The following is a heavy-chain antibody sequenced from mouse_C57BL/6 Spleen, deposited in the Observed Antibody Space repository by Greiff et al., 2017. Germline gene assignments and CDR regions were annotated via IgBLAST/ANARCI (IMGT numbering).Heavy chain of an antibody. J-gene: IGHJ4*01. V-gene: IGHV1-64*01. CDR3: ARGDYDGSHYAMDY. Sequence: VQLQQPGAELVKPGASVKLSCKASGYTFTSYWMHWVKQRPGQGLEWIGMIHPNSGSTNYNEKFKSKATLTVDKSSSTAYMQLSSLTSEDSAVYYCARGDYDGSHYAMDYWGQGTSVTVSS. D-gene: IGHD2-3*01. CDR1: GYTFTSYW. CDR2: IHPNSGST.